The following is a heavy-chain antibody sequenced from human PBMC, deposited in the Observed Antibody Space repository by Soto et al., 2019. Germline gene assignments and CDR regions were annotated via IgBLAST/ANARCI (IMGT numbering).Heavy chain of an antibody. D-gene: IGHD1-26*01. V-gene: IGHV3-33*01. J-gene: IGHJ6*02. Sequence: PGGSLRLSCAASGFTFSSYGMHWVRQAPGKGLEWVAVIWYDGSNKYYADSVKGRFTTSRDNSKNTLYLQMNSLRAEDTAVYYCARDRSYRYYYYGMDVWGQGTTVTVSS. CDR1: GFTFSSYG. CDR2: IWYDGSNK. CDR3: ARDRSYRYYYYGMDV.